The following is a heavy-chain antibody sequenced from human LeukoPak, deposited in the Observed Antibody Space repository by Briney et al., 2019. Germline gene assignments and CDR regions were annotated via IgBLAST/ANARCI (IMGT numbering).Heavy chain of an antibody. D-gene: IGHD1-26*01. J-gene: IGHJ5*02. V-gene: IGHV4-39*07. CDR1: GGSISSSTHY. CDR2: IYYSGST. Sequence: PSETLSLTCTVSGGSISSSTHYWGWVRQSPRKGLEWIGTIYYSGSTNYNPSLKSRVTMSVDTSKNQFSLKLSSVTAADTAVYYCAREFASGSYYTPEYNWFDPWGQGTLVTVSS. CDR3: AREFASGSYYTPEYNWFDP.